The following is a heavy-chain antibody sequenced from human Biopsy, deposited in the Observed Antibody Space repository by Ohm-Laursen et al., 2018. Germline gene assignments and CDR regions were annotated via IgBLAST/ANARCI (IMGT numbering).Heavy chain of an antibody. CDR1: GYTFTDYS. J-gene: IGHJ3*02. D-gene: IGHD3-10*01. CDR3: ARDRMVTIITLVRADTFDI. CDR2: VNPNSGAT. Sequence: EASVKVSCKPSGYTFTDYSLHWVRQAPGQGLEWMGWVNPNSGATNYAQKFQGRVTMTSDTSISTAYIELRRLISDDTAVYFCARDRMVTIITLVRADTFDIWGQGTLVSVSS. V-gene: IGHV1-2*02.